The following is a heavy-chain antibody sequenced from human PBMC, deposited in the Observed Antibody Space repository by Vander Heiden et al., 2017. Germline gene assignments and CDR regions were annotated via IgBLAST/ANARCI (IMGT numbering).Heavy chain of an antibody. J-gene: IGHJ4*02. D-gene: IGHD2-2*01. CDR1: GFNFKSYS. CDR3: AREGYCSSPNCYGAY. V-gene: IGHV3-21*01. CDR2: LTRSSTNV. Sequence: EVQLVESGGGLVKPGESLRLPCVGSGFNFKSYSMSWVRQAPGKGLEWVSGLTRSSTNVAYADSVKGRFTISRDNTRNSVFLQMNSLRDEDTAVYYCAREGYCSSPNCYGAYWGQGTLVTVSS.